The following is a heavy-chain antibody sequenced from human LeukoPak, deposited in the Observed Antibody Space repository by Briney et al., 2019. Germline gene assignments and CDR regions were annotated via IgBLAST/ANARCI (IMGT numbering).Heavy chain of an antibody. Sequence: ASVKASCKASGYTFTSYYVHWVRQAPGQGLEWMGIINPSGGSTSYAQKFQGRVTMTRDTSTSTVYMELSSLRSEDTAVYYCAREQGVISPFDYWGQGTLVTVSS. CDR3: AREQGVISPFDY. V-gene: IGHV1-46*01. CDR1: GYTFTSYY. J-gene: IGHJ4*02. D-gene: IGHD3-10*01. CDR2: INPSGGST.